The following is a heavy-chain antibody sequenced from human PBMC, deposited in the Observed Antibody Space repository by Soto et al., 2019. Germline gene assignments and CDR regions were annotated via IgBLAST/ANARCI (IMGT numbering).Heavy chain of an antibody. CDR3: ATERANWGFQGIDY. Sequence: GGSLRLSCAASGFTFSSYGMHWVRQAPGKGLEWVAVISYDGSNKYYADSVKGRFTISRDNSKNTLYLQMNSLRAEDTAVYYCATERANWGFQGIDYWGQGTLVTVSS. V-gene: IGHV3-30*03. D-gene: IGHD7-27*01. J-gene: IGHJ4*02. CDR1: GFTFSSYG. CDR2: ISYDGSNK.